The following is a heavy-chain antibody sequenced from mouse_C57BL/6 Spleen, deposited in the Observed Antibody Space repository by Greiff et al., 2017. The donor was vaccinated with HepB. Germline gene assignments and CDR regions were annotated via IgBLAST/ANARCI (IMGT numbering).Heavy chain of an antibody. Sequence: VQLKESGPGLVKPSQSLSLTCSVTGYSITSGYYWNWIRQFPGNKLEWMGYISYDGSNNYNPSLKNRISITRDTSKNQFFLKLNSVTTEDTATYYCARDRGPGGYFDYWGQGTTLTVSS. J-gene: IGHJ2*01. CDR2: ISYDGSN. CDR3: ARDRGPGGYFDY. V-gene: IGHV3-6*01. CDR1: GYSITSGYY.